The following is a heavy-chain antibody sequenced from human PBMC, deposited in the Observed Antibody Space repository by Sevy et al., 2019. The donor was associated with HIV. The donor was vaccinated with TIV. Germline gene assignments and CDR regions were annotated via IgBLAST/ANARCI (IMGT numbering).Heavy chain of an antibody. CDR1: GDSVSSNSAA. V-gene: IGHV6-1*01. CDR3: ARDRGSGNSSSWYFRGQLNWFDP. Sequence: SQTLSLTCAISGDSVSSNSAAWNWIRQSPSRGLEWLGRTYYRSKWYNDYAVSVKSRITINPDTSKNQFSLQLNSVTPEDTAVYYCARDRGSGNSSSWYFRGQLNWFDPWGQGTLVTVSS. J-gene: IGHJ5*02. D-gene: IGHD6-13*01. CDR2: TYYRSKWYN.